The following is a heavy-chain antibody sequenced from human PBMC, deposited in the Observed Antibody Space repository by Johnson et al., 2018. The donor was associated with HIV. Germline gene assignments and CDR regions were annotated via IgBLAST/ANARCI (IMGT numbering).Heavy chain of an antibody. Sequence: VQLVESGGGVVQPGRSLRLSCAASGFTFSSYGMHWVRQAPGKGLEWVAVISYNGSNKYYADSVKGRFTISRDNATNTLYVQMNSLRAEDTAVYYCAKSTQANILRESGPYGAFDIWGQGTMVTVSS. V-gene: IGHV3-30*18. CDR2: ISYNGSNK. J-gene: IGHJ3*02. D-gene: IGHD3-10*01. CDR1: GFTFSSYG. CDR3: AKSTQANILRESGPYGAFDI.